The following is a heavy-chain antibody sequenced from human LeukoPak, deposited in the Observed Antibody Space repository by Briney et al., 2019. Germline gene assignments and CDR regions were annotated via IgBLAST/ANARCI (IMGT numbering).Heavy chain of an antibody. CDR2: IYYSGST. V-gene: IGHV4-31*03. J-gene: IGHJ4*02. Sequence: SETLSLTSTVSVGSISSAGYYWSWIRQHPGKGLEWIGYIYYSGSTYYNPFLKSRVTISLDTTKNQFSLNLSSVTAADTAVYYCATSYSSSSLDFDYWGQGTLVTVSS. CDR3: ATSYSSSSLDFDY. CDR1: VGSISSAGYY. D-gene: IGHD6-6*01.